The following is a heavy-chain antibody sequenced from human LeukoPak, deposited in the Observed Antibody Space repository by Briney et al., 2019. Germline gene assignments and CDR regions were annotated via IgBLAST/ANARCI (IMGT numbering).Heavy chain of an antibody. CDR2: IRYDGSDK. CDR3: VKDVGVGASYFDN. Sequence: GGSLRLSCAASGFTFSSSGMHWVRQSPGKGLEWVAYIRYDGSDKYYSDSVKGRFTIARDNPKETLYLQMTSLNHDDTAVYFCVKDVGVGASYFDNWGQGTLVAVSS. V-gene: IGHV3-30*02. CDR1: GFTFSSSG. D-gene: IGHD1-26*01. J-gene: IGHJ4*02.